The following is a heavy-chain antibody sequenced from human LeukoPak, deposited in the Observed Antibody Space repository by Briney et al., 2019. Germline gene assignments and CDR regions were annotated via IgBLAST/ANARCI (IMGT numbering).Heavy chain of an antibody. CDR3: ARGRDGSGSYYIDY. V-gene: IGHV4-59*01. J-gene: IGHJ4*02. CDR1: GGSISSYY. Sequence: PSETLSLTCTVSGGSISSYYWSWIRQPPGKGLEWIGYIYYSGSTNYNPSLKSRVTISVDTSKNQFSLKLSSVTAADTAVYYCARGRDGSGSYYIDYWGQGTLVTVSS. CDR2: IYYSGST. D-gene: IGHD3-10*01.